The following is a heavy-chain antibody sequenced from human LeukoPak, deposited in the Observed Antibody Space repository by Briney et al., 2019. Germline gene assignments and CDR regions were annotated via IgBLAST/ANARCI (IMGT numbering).Heavy chain of an antibody. D-gene: IGHD3-22*01. J-gene: IGHJ4*02. Sequence: PSETLSLTCTVSGGSISGFYWSWIRQPPGKGLEWIGSIYYSGSTYDNPSLKSRVTISVDTSKNQFSLKLSSVTAADTAVYYCATLRGYLDYWGQGTLVTVSS. CDR3: ATLRGYLDY. CDR1: GGSISGFY. CDR2: IYYSGST. V-gene: IGHV4-59*05.